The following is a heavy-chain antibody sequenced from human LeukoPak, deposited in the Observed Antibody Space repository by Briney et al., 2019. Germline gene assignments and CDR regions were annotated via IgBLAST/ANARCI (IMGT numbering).Heavy chain of an antibody. V-gene: IGHV3-30*02. D-gene: IGHD3-9*01. Sequence: PGGSLRLSCAASGFTFSSYGMHWVRQAPGKGLEWVAFIRYDGSNKYYADSVKGRFTISRDNSKNTLYLQMNSLRAEDTAMYYCAKDSKLPRNYDILTGYFGYWGQGTLVTVSS. J-gene: IGHJ4*02. CDR1: GFTFSSYG. CDR3: AKDSKLPRNYDILTGYFGY. CDR2: IRYDGSNK.